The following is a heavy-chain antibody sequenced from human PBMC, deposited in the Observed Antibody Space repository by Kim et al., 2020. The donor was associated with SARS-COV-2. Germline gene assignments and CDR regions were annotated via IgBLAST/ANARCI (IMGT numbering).Heavy chain of an antibody. CDR3: ARYNILTYYFDY. Sequence: NHTPSLTSRVTISVDTSKNQFSLKLSSVTAADTAVYYCARYNILTYYFDYWGQGTLVTVSS. J-gene: IGHJ4*02. D-gene: IGHD1-20*01. V-gene: IGHV4-4*09.